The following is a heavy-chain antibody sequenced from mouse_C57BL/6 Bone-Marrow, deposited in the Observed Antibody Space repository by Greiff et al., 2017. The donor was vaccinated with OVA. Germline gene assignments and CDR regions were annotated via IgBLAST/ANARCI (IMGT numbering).Heavy chain of an antibody. CDR3: ARRRYYRYFDV. CDR2: IYPGGGYT. J-gene: IGHJ1*03. Sequence: QVQLQQSGAELVRPGTSVKMSCKASGYTFTNYWIGWAKQRPGHGLEWIGDIYPGGGYTNYNEKFKGKATLTADKYSNTAYLQFSSLTSEDSAIYYCARRRYYRYFDVWGTGTTVTVSS. V-gene: IGHV1-63*01. CDR1: GYTFTNYW.